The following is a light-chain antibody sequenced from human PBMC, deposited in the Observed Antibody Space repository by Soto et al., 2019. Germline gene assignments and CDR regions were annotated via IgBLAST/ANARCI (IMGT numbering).Light chain of an antibody. CDR3: QQYNYLIT. Sequence: EIVMTQSPATLSVSPGERANLSCRASQSVSNNLAWYQQKPGQAPRLLMYGASTRATGSPDRFSGSGSGTEFTLTITSLQPEDFAVYYCQQYNYLITFGQGTRLEIK. CDR1: QSVSNN. V-gene: IGKV3-15*01. CDR2: GAS. J-gene: IGKJ5*01.